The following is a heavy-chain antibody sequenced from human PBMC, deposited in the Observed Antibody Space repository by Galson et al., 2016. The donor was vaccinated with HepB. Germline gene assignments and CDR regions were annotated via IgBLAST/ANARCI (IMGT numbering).Heavy chain of an antibody. CDR3: AKDIPKLKFLYGMDA. D-gene: IGHD2-21*01. V-gene: IGHV3-30*18. J-gene: IGHJ6*02. Sequence: LRLSCAASGITFSNYGMHWVRQTPGKWLQWVTLISNDGYNKYYADSVKGRFTISRDNSKNTLYLQMSSLRAEDTAVYYCAKDIPKLKFLYGMDAWGQGTTVTVSS. CDR2: ISNDGYNK. CDR1: GITFSNYG.